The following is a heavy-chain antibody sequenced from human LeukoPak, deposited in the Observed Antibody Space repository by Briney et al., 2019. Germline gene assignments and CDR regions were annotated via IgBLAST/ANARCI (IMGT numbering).Heavy chain of an antibody. Sequence: SVKVSCKASGGTFSSYAISWVRQAPGQGLEWMGVIIPIFGTANYAQKFQGRVTITADESTSTASMELSSLRSEDTAVYYCARARFDIVVVPAALNFDYWGQGTLVTVSS. V-gene: IGHV1-69*01. J-gene: IGHJ4*02. CDR1: GGTFSSYA. CDR2: IIPIFGTA. D-gene: IGHD2-2*01. CDR3: ARARFDIVVVPAALNFDY.